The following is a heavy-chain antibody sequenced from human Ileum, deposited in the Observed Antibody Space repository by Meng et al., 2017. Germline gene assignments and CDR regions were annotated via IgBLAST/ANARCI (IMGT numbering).Heavy chain of an antibody. CDR2: IFHSWRT. CDR3: ATSNDRDVYYLVY. CDR1: GNW. J-gene: IGHJ4*02. Sequence: QLQLRESCPALVMSSATLAPGGAVSGNWWSWVRQPPGKGLEWIGEIFHSWRTNYNPSLKSRVTISIDKSKSQISLQLSAVTAADTAVYSCATSNDRDVYYLVYWGQGTLVTVSS. V-gene: IGHV4-4*02. D-gene: IGHD3-22*01.